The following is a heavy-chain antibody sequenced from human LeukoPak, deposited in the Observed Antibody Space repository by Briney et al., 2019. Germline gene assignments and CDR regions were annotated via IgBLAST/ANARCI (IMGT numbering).Heavy chain of an antibody. CDR1: GYTFTSYG. D-gene: IGHD2-15*01. Sequence: GASVKVSCKASGYTFTSYGISWVRQAPGQGLEWMGWISAYNGNTNYAQKLQGRVTMTTDTSTSTAYMELRSLRSDVTAVYYCASRGYCSGGSCLTPPYYYYGMDVCGQGTTVTVSS. V-gene: IGHV1-18*01. J-gene: IGHJ6*02. CDR2: ISAYNGNT. CDR3: ASRGYCSGGSCLTPPYYYYGMDV.